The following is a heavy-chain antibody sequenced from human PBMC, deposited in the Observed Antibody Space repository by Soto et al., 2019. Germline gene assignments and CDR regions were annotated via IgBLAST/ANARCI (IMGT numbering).Heavy chain of an antibody. CDR2: IWYDGTKK. D-gene: IGHD1-26*01. CDR3: ARDLGHGNGPFDY. V-gene: IGHV3-33*01. J-gene: IGHJ4*02. CDR1: GFTFTAYG. Sequence: GESLKISCAASGFTFTAYGMRWVRQAPGKGLEWVAVIWYDGTKKYYADSVKGRFTISRDNSRNSLYLQVNSLRVEDTAVYYCARDLGHGNGPFDYWGQGALVTVSS.